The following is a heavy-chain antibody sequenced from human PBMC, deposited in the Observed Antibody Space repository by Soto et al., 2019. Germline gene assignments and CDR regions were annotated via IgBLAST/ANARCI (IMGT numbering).Heavy chain of an antibody. J-gene: IGHJ5*02. Sequence: GASVKVSCKASGYTFTSYSMHWVRQAPGQGLEWMGIINPSGGSTSYAQKFQGRVTFTRDTSASTAYMELSSLRSEDTAVYYCARDFPTTGFDPWGRGTLVTVSS. V-gene: IGHV1-46*01. CDR1: GYTFTSYS. CDR3: ARDFPTTGFDP. D-gene: IGHD1-1*01. CDR2: INPSGGST.